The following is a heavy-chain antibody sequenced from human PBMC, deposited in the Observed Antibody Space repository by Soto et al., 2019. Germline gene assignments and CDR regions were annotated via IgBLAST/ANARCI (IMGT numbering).Heavy chain of an antibody. Sequence: PGGSLRLSCAASGFTFSSYAMHWVRQAPGKGLEWVAVISYDGSNKYYADSVKGRFTISRDNSKNTLYPQMNSLRAEDTAVYYCARRSFDYWGQGTLVTVSS. CDR3: ARRSFDY. J-gene: IGHJ4*02. CDR1: GFTFSSYA. CDR2: ISYDGSNK. V-gene: IGHV3-30-3*01.